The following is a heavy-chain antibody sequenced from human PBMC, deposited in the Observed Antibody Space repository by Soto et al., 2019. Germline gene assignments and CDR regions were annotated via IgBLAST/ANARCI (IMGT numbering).Heavy chain of an antibody. V-gene: IGHV4-31*03. CDR3: AKNEATRPWFAP. D-gene: IGHD1-1*01. Sequence: SETFSGSCTVSGGSISNGNYYWSWIRQLPVKVLEWIGNIYYIGTTSYNPSLKSRVTMSIYTSKNQFSLKLRSVVAADTAMYYCAKNEATRPWFAPWGHRTLVTVSS. CDR1: GGSISNGNYY. CDR2: IYYIGTT. J-gene: IGHJ5*02.